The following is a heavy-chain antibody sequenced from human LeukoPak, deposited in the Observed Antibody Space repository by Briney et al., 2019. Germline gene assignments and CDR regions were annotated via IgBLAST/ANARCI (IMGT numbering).Heavy chain of an antibody. V-gene: IGHV3-21*01. D-gene: IGHD3-22*01. J-gene: IGHJ4*02. CDR2: ISSSSSYI. CDR3: ARGLNYYDSSGQHY. Sequence: GGSLRLSCAASGFTFSSYSMIWVRKAPGKGLEWVSSISSSSSYIYYADSVKGRFTISRDNAKNSLYLQMNSLRAEDTAVYYCARGLNYYDSSGQHYWGQGTLVTVSS. CDR1: GFTFSSYS.